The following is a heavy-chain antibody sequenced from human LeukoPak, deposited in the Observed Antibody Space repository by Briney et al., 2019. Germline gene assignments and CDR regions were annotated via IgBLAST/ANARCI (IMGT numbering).Heavy chain of an antibody. CDR3: ARDAGPTTVSRDNWFDP. D-gene: IGHD4-11*01. CDR1: GYTFNSYG. V-gene: IGHV1-18*01. CDR2: ISAYNGNT. J-gene: IGHJ5*02. Sequence: GASVKVSCKASGYTFNSYGISWVRQAPGQGLEWMGWISAYNGNTNYAQKLQGRVTMTTDTSTSTAYMELRSLRSDDTAVYYCARDAGPTTVSRDNWFDPWGQGTLVTVSS.